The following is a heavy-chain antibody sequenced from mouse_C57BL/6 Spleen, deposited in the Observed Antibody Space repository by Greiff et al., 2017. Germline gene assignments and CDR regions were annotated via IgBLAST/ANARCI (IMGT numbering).Heavy chain of an antibody. CDR2: INYDGSST. CDR1: GFTFSDYY. J-gene: IGHJ4*01. CDR3: ARAKLGRYAMDY. V-gene: IGHV5-16*01. Sequence: EVKVVESEGGLVQPGSSMTLSCTASGFTFSDYYMAWVRQVPEKGLEWVANINYDGSSTYYLDSLKSRFIISRDNAKNILYLQMSSLKSEDTATYYCARAKLGRYAMDYWGQGTSVTVSS. D-gene: IGHD4-1*01.